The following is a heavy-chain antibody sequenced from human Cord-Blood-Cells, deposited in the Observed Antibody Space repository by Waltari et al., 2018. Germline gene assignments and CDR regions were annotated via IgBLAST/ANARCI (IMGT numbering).Heavy chain of an antibody. D-gene: IGHD6-13*01. V-gene: IGHV4-34*01. CDR2: IHHRGST. J-gene: IGHJ1*01. CDR1: GGSCSGDY. CDR3: ARGRPYSSSWYYFQH. Sequence: QVQLQPCGAGLLTPSETLSLTWAVDGGSCSGDYWSWIGKPPGKGLEWIGEIHHRGSTNYNPSLKSRVTISVDTSKNQFSLKLSSVTAADTAVYYCARGRPYSSSWYYFQHWGQGTLVTVSS.